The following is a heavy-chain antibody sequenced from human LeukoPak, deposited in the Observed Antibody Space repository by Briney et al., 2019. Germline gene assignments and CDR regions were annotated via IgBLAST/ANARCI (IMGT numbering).Heavy chain of an antibody. CDR2: ISGSGGST. Sequence: GGSLRLSCAASGFTFSSYAMSWVRQAPGKGLEWVSAISGSGGSTYYADSVKGRFTISRDNSKNTLYLQMNSLRAEDTAVYYCSGWYPEDYYYGMDVWGQGTTVTVSS. J-gene: IGHJ6*02. CDR3: SGWYPEDYYYGMDV. D-gene: IGHD6-19*01. CDR1: GFTFSSYA. V-gene: IGHV3-23*01.